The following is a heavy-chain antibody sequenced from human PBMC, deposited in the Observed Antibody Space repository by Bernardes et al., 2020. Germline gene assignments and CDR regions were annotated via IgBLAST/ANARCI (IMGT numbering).Heavy chain of an antibody. Sequence: SDTLSLTCTVSGGSVSSARYYWSWIRQPPGKGLEWIGYIYYSGSPKYNPSLKSRVIISVDTSTNQFSLKLSSVTAADTAVYYCATLSRSGLFDYWGQGTLVTVSS. CDR2: IYYSGSP. V-gene: IGHV4-61*01. J-gene: IGHJ4*02. CDR1: GGSVSSARYY. D-gene: IGHD1-26*01. CDR3: ATLSRSGLFDY.